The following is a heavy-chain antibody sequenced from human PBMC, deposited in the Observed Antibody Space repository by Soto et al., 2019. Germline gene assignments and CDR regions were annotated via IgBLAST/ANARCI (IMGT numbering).Heavy chain of an antibody. CDR1: GYTFTGYY. CDR3: ARGGATSFGVVHYYHYGMDV. D-gene: IGHD3-3*01. J-gene: IGHJ6*02. CDR2: INPNSGGT. V-gene: IGHV1-2*04. Sequence: ASVKVSCKASGYTFTGYYMHWVRQAPGQGLEWMGWINPNSGGTNYAQKFQGWVTMTRDTSISTAYMELSRLRSDDTAVYYCARGGATSFGVVHYYHYGMDVWGQGTTVTV.